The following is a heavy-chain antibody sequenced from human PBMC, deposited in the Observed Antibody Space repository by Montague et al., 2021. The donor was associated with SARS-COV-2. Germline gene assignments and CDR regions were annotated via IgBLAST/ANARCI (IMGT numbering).Heavy chain of an antibody. D-gene: IGHD3-22*01. V-gene: IGHV3-66*01. CDR3: ARGGRYYDSRGYGDAFDI. CDR1: GFTVSSNY. J-gene: IGHJ3*02. Sequence: SLRLSCAASGFTVSSNYMNWVRQAPGKGLEWVSVIYSGGSTYYADSVKGRFTISRDNSKNTLYLQMNSVRAEDTAVYYCARGGRYYDSRGYGDAFDIRGQGTMVTVSS. CDR2: IYSGGST.